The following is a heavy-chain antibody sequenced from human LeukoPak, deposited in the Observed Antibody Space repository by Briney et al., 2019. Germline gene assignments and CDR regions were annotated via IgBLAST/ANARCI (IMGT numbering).Heavy chain of an antibody. J-gene: IGHJ6*03. CDR3: ARGRRITMVRGVIVKKNYYYYYMDV. V-gene: IGHV1/OR15-1*04. CDR2: INPNSGNT. Sequence: GASVKVSCKASGYIFTDYYMHWVRQAPGQELGWMGRINPNSGNTGYAQKFQGRVTITRNTSISTAYMELSSLRSEDTAVYYCARGRRITMVRGVIVKKNYYYYYMDVWGKGTTVTVSS. D-gene: IGHD3-10*01. CDR1: GYIFTDYY.